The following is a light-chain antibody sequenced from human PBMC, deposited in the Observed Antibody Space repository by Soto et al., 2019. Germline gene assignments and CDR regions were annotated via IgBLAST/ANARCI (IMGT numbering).Light chain of an antibody. CDR1: QRISTF. Sequence: DIQMTQSPSSLSASVGDRVTITCRASQRISTFLNWYQQKPGKAPKLLIYAASTLQTGVPSRFSGSGSGTDFTLTISNLQPEDFATYYCHQTDTIPETFGQGTKVEIK. J-gene: IGKJ1*01. CDR2: AAS. V-gene: IGKV1-39*01. CDR3: HQTDTIPET.